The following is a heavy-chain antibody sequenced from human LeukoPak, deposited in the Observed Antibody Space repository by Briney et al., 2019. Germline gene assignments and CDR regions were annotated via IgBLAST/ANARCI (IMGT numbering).Heavy chain of an antibody. CDR1: GFTFSSYG. V-gene: IGHV3-33*01. CDR2: IWYDGSNK. D-gene: IGHD6-19*01. J-gene: IGHJ4*02. Sequence: SGGSLRLSCAASGFTFSSYGMHWVRQAPGKGLEWVAVIWYDGSNKFYADSVKGRFAISRDNSKNTLYLQMNSLRAEDTAVYYCARAWGSGSFDYWGQGTLVTVSS. CDR3: ARAWGSGSFDY.